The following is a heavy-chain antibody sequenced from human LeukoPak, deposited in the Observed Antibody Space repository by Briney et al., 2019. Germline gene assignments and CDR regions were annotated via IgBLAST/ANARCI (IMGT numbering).Heavy chain of an antibody. CDR1: GFTFSSYG. Sequence: GGSLRPSCAASGFTFSSYGMHCVRQAPGKGLVWVSRINRDESSTSYADSVKGRFTISRDNAKNTLYLQMNSLRAEDTAVYYCARDDRFSDWGQGTLVTVSS. D-gene: IGHD3-16*01. J-gene: IGHJ4*02. CDR3: ARDDRFSD. V-gene: IGHV3-74*01. CDR2: INRDESST.